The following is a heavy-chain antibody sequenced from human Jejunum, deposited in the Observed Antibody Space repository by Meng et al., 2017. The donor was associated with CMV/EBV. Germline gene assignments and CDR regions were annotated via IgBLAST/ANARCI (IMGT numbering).Heavy chain of an antibody. CDR2: IKSKRSGGTT. CDR1: GLGFTDAW. J-gene: IGHJ4*02. V-gene: IGHV3-15*01. D-gene: IGHD3-10*01. CDR3: ARDGSGSAIDY. Sequence: ASGLGFTDAWMTWVRQAPGMGLEWVGRIKSKRSGGTTDYAAPVEGRFTISRDNSKNTLYLHMNSLRVEDTALYYCARDGSGSAIDYWGQGTLVTVSS.